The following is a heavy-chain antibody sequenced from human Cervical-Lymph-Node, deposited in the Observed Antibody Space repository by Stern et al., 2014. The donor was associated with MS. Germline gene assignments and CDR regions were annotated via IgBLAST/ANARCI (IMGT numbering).Heavy chain of an antibody. Sequence: QITLKESGPTLVKPTQTLTLTCTFSEFSLTTTGAAVGWLRQSPGKALEWLALIFWDDDKRYSPSLMNRLTITKDTSRNHVVLRMTNMDPVDTAPYYCAHRRSGTMGHFDHWGQGAPVTVSS. D-gene: IGHD1-1*01. J-gene: IGHJ4*02. CDR1: EFSLTTTGAA. V-gene: IGHV2-5*02. CDR3: AHRRSGTMGHFDH. CDR2: IFWDDDK.